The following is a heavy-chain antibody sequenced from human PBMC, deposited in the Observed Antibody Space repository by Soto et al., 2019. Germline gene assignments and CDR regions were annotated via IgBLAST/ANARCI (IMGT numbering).Heavy chain of an antibody. CDR1: GGTFSRYA. D-gene: IGHD2-2*01. CDR3: ARAREDIVVVPAAD. CDR2: IIPIFGTA. Sequence: QVQLVQSGAEVKKPGSSVKVSCKASGGTFSRYAISWVRQAPGQGLQWMGGIIPIFGTANYAQKFQDRVTITADEFTSTAYMELSSLRSEDTAVYYCARAREDIVVVPAADWGQGTLVTVSS. V-gene: IGHV1-69*01. J-gene: IGHJ4*02.